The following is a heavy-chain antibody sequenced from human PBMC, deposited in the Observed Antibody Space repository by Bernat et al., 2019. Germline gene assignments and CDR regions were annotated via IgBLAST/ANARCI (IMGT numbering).Heavy chain of an antibody. D-gene: IGHD3-10*01. CDR3: ARARYGAEAFDI. Sequence: EVQLVESGGGLVQPGGSLRLSCAASGFTFSSYEMNWVRQAPGKGLEWVSYISSSGSTIYYADSVKGRFTISRDNAKNSLYLQMNSLRAEDTAVYYCARARYGAEAFDIWGQGTMVNVSS. J-gene: IGHJ3*02. V-gene: IGHV3-48*03. CDR1: GFTFSSYE. CDR2: ISSSGSTI.